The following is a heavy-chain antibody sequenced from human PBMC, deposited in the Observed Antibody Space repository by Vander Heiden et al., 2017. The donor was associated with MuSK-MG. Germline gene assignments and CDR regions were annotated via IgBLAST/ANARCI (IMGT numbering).Heavy chain of an antibody. V-gene: IGHV4-34*01. CDR1: GGSFSGYY. Sequence: QVQLQQWGAGLLKPSETLSLTCAVYGGSFSGYYWSWIRQPPGKGLEWIGEINHSGSTNYNPSLKSRVTISVDTSKNQFSLKLSSVTAADTAVYYCARGRRNYDDSSGYNIDYWGQGTRSPSPQ. CDR2: INHSGST. CDR3: ARGRRNYDDSSGYNIDY. J-gene: IGHJ4*02. D-gene: IGHD3-22*01.